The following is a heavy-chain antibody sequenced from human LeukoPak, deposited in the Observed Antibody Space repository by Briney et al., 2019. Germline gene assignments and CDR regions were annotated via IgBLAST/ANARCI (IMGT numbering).Heavy chain of an antibody. D-gene: IGHD2-8*01. CDR2: IIPIFGTA. V-gene: IGHV1-69*06. CDR3: ASSSVRLGVFDI. Sequence: ASVEVSCKASGGTFSSYAISWVRQAPGQGLEWMGGIIPIFGTANYAQKFQCRVTITADKSTSTAYMELSSLRSEDTAVYYCASSSVRLGVFDIWGQGTMVTVSS. CDR1: GGTFSSYA. J-gene: IGHJ3*02.